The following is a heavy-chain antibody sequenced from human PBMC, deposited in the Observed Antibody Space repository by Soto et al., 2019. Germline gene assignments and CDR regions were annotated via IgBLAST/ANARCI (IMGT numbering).Heavy chain of an antibody. J-gene: IGHJ4*02. CDR3: AKEYRVPITMVRGVITPLDY. CDR1: GFTFCSYA. CDR2: ISGSGGNT. Sequence: GGALRLSRAAPGFTFCSYAMSRGPQGPGEGVEWVSSISGSGGNTYYADSVKGRFTISRDNSKNTLYLQMNSLRAEDTAVYYCAKEYRVPITMVRGVITPLDYWGQGTLVTVSS. D-gene: IGHD3-10*01. V-gene: IGHV3-23*01.